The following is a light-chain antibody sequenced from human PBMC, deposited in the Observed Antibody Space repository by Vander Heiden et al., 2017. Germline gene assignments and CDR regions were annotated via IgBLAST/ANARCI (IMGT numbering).Light chain of an antibody. CDR3: QQLNSCPFT. CDR1: QGISSY. J-gene: IGKJ3*01. CDR2: AAS. Sequence: DIHLTQSPSFLSASVGDRVTITCRASQGISSYLAWYQQKPGKAPKLLIYAASTLQSGVPSRFSGSGSGTEFTLTISSLQPEDFATYYCQQLNSCPFTFGHGTKVDIK. V-gene: IGKV1-9*01.